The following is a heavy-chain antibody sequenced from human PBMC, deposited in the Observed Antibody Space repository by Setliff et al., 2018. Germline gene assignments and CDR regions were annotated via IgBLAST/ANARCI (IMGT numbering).Heavy chain of an antibody. CDR3: ARQLYYYGTPGYFDY. Sequence: SETLSLTCTVSGGSISSGDYYWTWIRQPPGKGLGWIGFIYYSGNTFYNPSLKSRLTISVDTSKNLFSLKLSSVTAADTAVYYCARQLYYYGTPGYFDYWGQGTLVTVS. D-gene: IGHD3-10*01. V-gene: IGHV4-30-4*08. CDR1: GGSISSGDYY. J-gene: IGHJ4*02. CDR2: IYYSGNT.